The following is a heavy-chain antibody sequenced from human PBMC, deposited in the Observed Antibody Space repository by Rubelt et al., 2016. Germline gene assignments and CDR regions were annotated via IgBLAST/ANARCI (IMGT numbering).Heavy chain of an antibody. V-gene: IGHV4-39*07. J-gene: IGHJ5*02. Sequence: QLQLQESGPGLVKPSETLSLTCTVSGGSISSSSYYWGWIRQPPGKGLEWIGSNYYSGSTYYNPSLKSRVTRSVDTSNNQFDLKLSSVTAADTAVYYCARGCSGGSGAYNWFDPWGQGTLATVSS. CDR3: ARGCSGGSGAYNWFDP. CDR2: NYYSGST. D-gene: IGHD2-15*01. CDR1: GGSISSSSYY.